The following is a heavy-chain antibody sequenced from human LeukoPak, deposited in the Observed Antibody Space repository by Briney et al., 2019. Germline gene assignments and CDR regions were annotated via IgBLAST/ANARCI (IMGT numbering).Heavy chain of an antibody. CDR1: GFTFSSYA. D-gene: IGHD1-26*01. Sequence: GGSLRLSCAASGFTFSSYAMGWVRQAPGKGLEWVSAISGSGGSTYYADSVKGRFTISRDNSKNTLYLQMNSLRAEDTAVYYCAKVGGGELFPGYYFDYGGQGPLVTVPS. CDR2: ISGSGGST. CDR3: AKVGGGELFPGYYFDY. J-gene: IGHJ4*02. V-gene: IGHV3-23*01.